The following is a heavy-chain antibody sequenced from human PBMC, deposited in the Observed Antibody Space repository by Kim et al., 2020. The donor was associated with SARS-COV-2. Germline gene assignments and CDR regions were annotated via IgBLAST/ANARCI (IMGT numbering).Heavy chain of an antibody. CDR3: ARGDLVTMVQGVIISPRRFDP. Sequence: ASVKVSCKASGYTFTSYAMNWVRQAPGQGLEWMGWINTNTGNPTYAQGFTGRVVFSLDTSVSTAYLQISSLKAEDTAVYYCARGDLVTMVQGVIISPRRFDPWGQGTLVPVSS. CDR2: INTNTGNP. V-gene: IGHV7-4-1*02. J-gene: IGHJ5*02. CDR1: GYTFTSYA. D-gene: IGHD3-10*01.